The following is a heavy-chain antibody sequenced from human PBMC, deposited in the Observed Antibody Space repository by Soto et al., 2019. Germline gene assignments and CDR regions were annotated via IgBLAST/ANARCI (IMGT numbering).Heavy chain of an antibody. Sequence: QVQLQQWGAGLLKPSETLSLTCAVYGGSFSAYYWSWIRQPPEKGLEWIGEINHGGSTNYNPSLKSRVTISLVTSKNQFSLNLTSVTAADTAVYYCARTSNNWFDPWGQGTLVTVSS. CDR2: INHGGST. CDR1: GGSFSAYY. CDR3: ARTSNNWFDP. D-gene: IGHD2-2*01. V-gene: IGHV4-34*01. J-gene: IGHJ5*02.